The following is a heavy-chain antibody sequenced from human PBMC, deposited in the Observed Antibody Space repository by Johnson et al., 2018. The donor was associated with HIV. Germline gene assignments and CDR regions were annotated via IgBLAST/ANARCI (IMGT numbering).Heavy chain of an antibody. J-gene: IGHJ3*02. Sequence: VQLVESGGGLVQPGGSLRLSCAASGFTFNSYAMHWVRQAPGKGLEWVAVISYDGSNTYYADSVRGRFTLSRDNSKNTVYLQMNSLRAEDTAVYYCAKDQYRKLTTVAGIWGQGTMVTVSS. CDR1: GFTFNSYA. D-gene: IGHD4-17*01. CDR2: ISYDGSNT. V-gene: IGHV3-30-3*01. CDR3: AKDQYRKLTTVAGI.